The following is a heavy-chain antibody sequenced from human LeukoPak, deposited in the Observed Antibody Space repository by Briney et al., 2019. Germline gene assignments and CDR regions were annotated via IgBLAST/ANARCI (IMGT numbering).Heavy chain of an antibody. CDR2: INLKSGGT. CDR1: GGTFSSYA. CDR3: AREDSTGYSSLDY. Sequence: ASVKVSCKASGGTFSSYAIHWVRQAPGQGLEWMGWINLKSGGTNYAQKFQARVTMTRETSISTAYMELSRLRSDDTAVYYCAREDSTGYSSLDYWGQGTLVTVSS. J-gene: IGHJ4*02. V-gene: IGHV1-2*02. D-gene: IGHD3-22*01.